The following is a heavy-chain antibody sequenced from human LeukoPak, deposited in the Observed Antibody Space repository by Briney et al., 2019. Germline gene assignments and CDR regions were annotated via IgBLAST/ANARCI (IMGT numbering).Heavy chain of an antibody. CDR3: ARGAFSRGATDFDY. D-gene: IGHD1-26*01. CDR1: GGSISSYY. CDR2: IYYSGST. J-gene: IGHJ4*02. V-gene: IGHV4-59*08. Sequence: KPSETLSLTCTVSGGSISSYYWSWIRQLPGKGLEWIGYIYYSGSTNYNPSLKSRVTISVDTSKNQFSLKLSSVTAADTAVYYCARGAFSRGATDFDYWGQGTLVTVSS.